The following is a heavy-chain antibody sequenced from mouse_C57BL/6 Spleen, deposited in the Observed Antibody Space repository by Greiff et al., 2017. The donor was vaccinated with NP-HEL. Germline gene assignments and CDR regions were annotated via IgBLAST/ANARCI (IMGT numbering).Heavy chain of an antibody. CDR3: ARSIDYGPYYFDY. Sequence: VQLQQSGPELVRPGASVKISCKAPGYTFTSHWMQWVRQRPGQGLEWIGEIFPGSGSSYSNEKFTGKATLTVDTSSSTAYMQLSSLTSEDSAVYFCARSIDYGPYYFDYWGQGTTLTVSS. CDR1: GYTFTSHW. V-gene: IGHV1-56*01. CDR2: IFPGSGSS. J-gene: IGHJ2*01. D-gene: IGHD1-2*01.